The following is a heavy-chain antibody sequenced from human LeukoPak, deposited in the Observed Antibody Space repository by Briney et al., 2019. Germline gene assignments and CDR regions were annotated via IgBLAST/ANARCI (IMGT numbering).Heavy chain of an antibody. D-gene: IGHD3-3*01. CDR2: IIPILDTL. CDR1: GYSFLNYG. Sequence: GASVKVSCKTSGYSFLNYGISWVRQVPGQGLEWMGGIIPILDTLHYAQNFQGRVTITADESTATVYMELSSLRSEDTALYYCARSPKTNFRVVMINNYFDPWGQGTLVTVSS. CDR3: ARSPKTNFRVVMINNYFDP. J-gene: IGHJ5*02. V-gene: IGHV1-69*13.